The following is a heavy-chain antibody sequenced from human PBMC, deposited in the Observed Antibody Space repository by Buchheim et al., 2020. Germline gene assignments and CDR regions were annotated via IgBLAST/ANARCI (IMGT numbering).Heavy chain of an antibody. V-gene: IGHV3-23*01. CDR1: GFTFSNYA. Sequence: EVQLLESGGDLLQPGGSLRLSCAASGFTFSNYAMTWVRQAPGKGLVWVSSITVSGHSTHYADSVKGRFTISRDRSKHTVYLQMNSMRAEDTAVYYCAKDEGRTQWGFSPLYYFDFWGQET. CDR2: ITVSGHST. J-gene: IGHJ4*02. D-gene: IGHD2-15*01. CDR3: AKDEGRTQWGFSPLYYFDF.